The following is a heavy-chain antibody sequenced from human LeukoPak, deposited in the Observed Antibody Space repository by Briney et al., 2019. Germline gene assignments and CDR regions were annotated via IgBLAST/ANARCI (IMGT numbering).Heavy chain of an antibody. CDR3: ARNYYDKYDF. J-gene: IGHJ4*02. D-gene: IGHD3-22*01. Sequence: GGSLRLSCAASGFTFRDAAMTWVRQAPGKGLEWVANINQGGSEKYYADSVGGRFTISRDNAKNSLYLQMNSLGAGDTAVYYCARNYYDKYDFWGQGTLVTVSS. V-gene: IGHV3-7*02. CDR1: GFTFRDAA. CDR2: INQGGSEK.